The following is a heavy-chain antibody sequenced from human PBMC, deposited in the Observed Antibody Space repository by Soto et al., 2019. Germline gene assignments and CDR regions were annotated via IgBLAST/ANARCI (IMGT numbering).Heavy chain of an antibody. Sequence: VASVKVSCKASGGSLSTNPISRVRQAPGQGLEWMGGTGSGTGPGNHAQKFQGRLTVTADKSTSTVYMELTNLSSEDTAVYYCARRHSGGFFRFFDSWGQGTLVTVSS. J-gene: IGHJ4*02. CDR2: TGSGTGPG. V-gene: IGHV1-69*06. CDR1: GGSLSTNP. D-gene: IGHD2-15*01. CDR3: ARRHSGGFFRFFDS.